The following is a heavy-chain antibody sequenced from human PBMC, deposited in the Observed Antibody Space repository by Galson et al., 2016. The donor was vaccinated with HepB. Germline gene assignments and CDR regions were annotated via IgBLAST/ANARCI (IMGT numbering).Heavy chain of an antibody. CDR1: GGTFSSYA. V-gene: IGHV1-69*04. D-gene: IGHD1-26*01. CDR2: IVPVLDVA. J-gene: IGHJ6*02. CDR3: ARARDAGTYLYYYYGMDV. Sequence: SVKISCKASGGTFSSYAISWVRQAPGQGLEWMGRIVPVLDVANYAQSFQGRVTITADKSTNTAYMELSRLRSEDTAVYYCARARDAGTYLYYYYGMDVWGQGTTVTVSS.